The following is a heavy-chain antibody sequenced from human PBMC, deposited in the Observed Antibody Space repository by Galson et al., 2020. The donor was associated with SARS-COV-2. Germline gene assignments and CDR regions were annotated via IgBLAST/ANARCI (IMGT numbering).Heavy chain of an antibody. CDR2: LSDDGTNT. CDR1: GYTLRNFV. CDR3: AKSLWFGEILSPFDY. Sequence: GGSLRLSCADSGYTLRNFVMHGDREASGKGLNWVAVLSDDGTNTYYGDSVKGRFSISRDNSKNTLYLQMNSLRVEDTAVYHCAKSLWFGEILSPFDYWGQGAQATVSS. V-gene: IGHV3-30*18. D-gene: IGHD3-10*01. J-gene: IGHJ4*02.